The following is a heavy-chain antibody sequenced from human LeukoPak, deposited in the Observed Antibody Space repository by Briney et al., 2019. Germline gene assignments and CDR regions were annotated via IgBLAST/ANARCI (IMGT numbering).Heavy chain of an antibody. V-gene: IGHV3-9*01. Sequence: PGRSLRLSCAASGFAFHNYGMHWVRQAPGKGLEWVSSIDWNSGTIAYADSVKGRFTISRDNAKNSLYLQMNSLRAEDTAVYYCARDQEKRELRDWGQGTLVTVSS. CDR3: ARDQEKRELRD. CDR1: GFAFHNYG. J-gene: IGHJ4*02. D-gene: IGHD1-26*01. CDR2: IDWNSGTI.